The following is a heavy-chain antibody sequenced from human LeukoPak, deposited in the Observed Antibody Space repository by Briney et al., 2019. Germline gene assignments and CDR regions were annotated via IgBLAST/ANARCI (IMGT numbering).Heavy chain of an antibody. CDR2: IYHSGST. Sequence: SETLSLTCAVSGGSFSGYYWSWIRQPPGKGLEWIGEIYHSGSTNYNPSLKSRVTISVDTSKNQFSPKLGSVTAADTAVYYCARGAPESVRSVVAATLDWFVPWGEGELVTLSS. V-gene: IGHV4-34*01. J-gene: IGHJ5*02. CDR3: ARGAPESVRSVVAATLDWFVP. CDR1: GGSFSGYY. D-gene: IGHD2-15*01.